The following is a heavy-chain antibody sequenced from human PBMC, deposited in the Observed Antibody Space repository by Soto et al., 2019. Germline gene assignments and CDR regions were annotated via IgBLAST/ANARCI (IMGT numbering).Heavy chain of an antibody. CDR2: IYYDGGT. CDR3: ARVLPGIAAAYDAFDV. Sequence: SETLSLTCTVSGGSISSYYWSWIRQPPGEGLEWIGYIYYDGGTTYNSSLKSRVTISTDTSRSQLSLQLTSATPADTAVYYCARVLPGIAAAYDAFDVWGQGTMVTVSS. CDR1: GGSISSYY. J-gene: IGHJ3*01. V-gene: IGHV4-59*01. D-gene: IGHD6-13*01.